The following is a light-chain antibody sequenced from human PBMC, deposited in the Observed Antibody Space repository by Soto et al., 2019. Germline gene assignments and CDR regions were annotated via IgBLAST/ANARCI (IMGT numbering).Light chain of an antibody. J-gene: IGLJ2*01. V-gene: IGLV2-8*01. CDR1: SSDVGGYNY. CDR3: SSYAGSNIWV. CDR2: EVS. Sequence: QSALTQPPSASGSPGQSVTISCTGTSSDVGGYNYVSWYQQHPGKAPKLMISEVSKRPSGVPDRFSGSKSGNTASLTVSGLQAEDEADYYCSSYAGSNIWVFGRGTKVTVL.